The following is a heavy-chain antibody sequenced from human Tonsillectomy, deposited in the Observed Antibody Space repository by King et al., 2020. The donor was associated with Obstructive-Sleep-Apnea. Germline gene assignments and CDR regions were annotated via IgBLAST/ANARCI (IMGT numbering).Heavy chain of an antibody. CDR1: GFTFSNYW. D-gene: IGHD6-6*01. Sequence: VQLVESGGGLVQPGGSLRLSCAASGFTFSNYWLHWVRQAPGKGLVWVSRITSDESTTTFADSVKGRFTISRDNAKNTLYLQMNSLRAEDTAVYYCVREGSSSSVDGYFDLWGRGTLVTVSS. CDR3: VREGSSSSVDGYFDL. CDR2: ITSDESTT. V-gene: IGHV3-74*01. J-gene: IGHJ2*01.